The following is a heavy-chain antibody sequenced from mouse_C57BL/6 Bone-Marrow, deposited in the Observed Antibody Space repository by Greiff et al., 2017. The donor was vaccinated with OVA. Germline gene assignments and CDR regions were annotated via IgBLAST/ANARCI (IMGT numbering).Heavy chain of an antibody. CDR1: GYAFTNYL. Sequence: VQLQQSGAELVRPGTSVKVSCKASGYAFTNYLIEWVKQRPGHGLEWIGVINPGSGGTNYNEKFKGKATLTADKSSSTAYMQLSSLTSEDSAVYFCARDYPGAYWGQGTLVTVSA. CDR3: ARDYPGAY. CDR2: INPGSGGT. D-gene: IGHD1-1*02. V-gene: IGHV1-54*01. J-gene: IGHJ3*01.